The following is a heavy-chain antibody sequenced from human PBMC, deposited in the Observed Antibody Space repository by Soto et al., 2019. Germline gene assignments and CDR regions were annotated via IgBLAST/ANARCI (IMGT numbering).Heavy chain of an antibody. CDR1: GLTFRSYW. V-gene: IGHV3-74*03. D-gene: IGHD2-21*01. J-gene: IGHJ4*02. Sequence: EVQLVESGGGLVQPGESLRLSCAASGLTFRSYWMHWARQAPGKGLVWVSRINTDGSVAMYVDSVKGRFTISRDNAKNTLYLHMNSLRAEDTSVYYCVRDMQLWLLDSWGQGTLVTVSS. CDR3: VRDMQLWLLDS. CDR2: INTDGSVA.